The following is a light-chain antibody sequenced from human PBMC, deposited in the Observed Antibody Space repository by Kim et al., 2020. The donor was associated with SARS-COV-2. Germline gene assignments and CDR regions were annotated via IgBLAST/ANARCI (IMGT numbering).Light chain of an antibody. CDR3: QQYLSSPLS. CDR2: GAS. J-gene: IGKJ4*01. Sequence: SPGERATLSCRASQSLSSVYLAWYQQKPGQAPRLLLYGASNRDTGIPDRFSGSGSGTEFSLTISRLEPEDFAVYYCQQYLSSPLSFGGGTKVEIK. CDR1: QSLSSVY. V-gene: IGKV3-20*01.